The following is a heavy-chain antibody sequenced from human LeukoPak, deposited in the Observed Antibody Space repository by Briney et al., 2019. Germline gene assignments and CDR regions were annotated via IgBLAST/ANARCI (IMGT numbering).Heavy chain of an antibody. D-gene: IGHD3-16*02. J-gene: IGHJ6*03. CDR1: GFTFSSYA. V-gene: IGHV3-23*01. CDR3: ARDLTFGGVIVEFYMDV. Sequence: GGSLRLSCAASGFTFSSYAMIWVRQAPGKGLEWVSAVSGGGGSTYYADSVKGRFSISRDDSKNTLYLQMDSLRAEDTAVYYCARDLTFGGVIVEFYMDVWGKGTTVTVSS. CDR2: VSGGGGST.